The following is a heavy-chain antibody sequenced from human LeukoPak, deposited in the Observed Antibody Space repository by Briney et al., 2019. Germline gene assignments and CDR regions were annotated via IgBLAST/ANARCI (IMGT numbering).Heavy chain of an antibody. CDR2: ISAYNGNT. J-gene: IGHJ6*03. D-gene: IGHD6-6*01. V-gene: IGHV1-18*01. CDR3: AREGLRSIAARRGTRDYMDV. Sequence: ASVKVSCKASGYTFTSYGISWVRQTPGQGLEWMGWISAYNGNTNYAQKLQGRVTITTDTSTSTAYMELRSLRSDDTAVYYCAREGLRSIAARRGTRDYMDVWGKGTTVTVSS. CDR1: GYTFTSYG.